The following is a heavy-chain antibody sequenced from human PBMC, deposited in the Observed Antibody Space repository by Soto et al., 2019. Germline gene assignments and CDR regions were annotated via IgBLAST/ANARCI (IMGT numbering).Heavy chain of an antibody. CDR3: TRDYPIAVAGGVSHY. V-gene: IGHV3-49*03. J-gene: IGHJ4*02. D-gene: IGHD6-19*01. Sequence: GGSLRLSCTASGFTFGDYAMSWFRQAPGKGLEWVGFIRSKAYGGTTEYAASVKGRFTISRDDSKSIAYLQMNSLKTEDTAVYYCTRDYPIAVAGGVSHYWGQGTLVTVSS. CDR1: GFTFGDYA. CDR2: IRSKAYGGTT.